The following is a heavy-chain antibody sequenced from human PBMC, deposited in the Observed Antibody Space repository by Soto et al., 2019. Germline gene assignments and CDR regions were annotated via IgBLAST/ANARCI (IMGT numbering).Heavy chain of an antibody. CDR1: SGSISSGSHH. J-gene: IGHJ5*02. CDR3: ARCASHYDPNWFDA. Sequence: QLQFQESGPGLVKHSETLSLTCALSSGSISSGSHHWGWISQPPGKGLEWIGTIYYNGNTYYNPFLKSRVTLYVDMYTTQFSLKLTSVSATDTAVYYCARCASHYDPNWFDAWGQGTLVTVSS. V-gene: IGHV4-39*01. D-gene: IGHD4-4*01. CDR2: IYYNGNT.